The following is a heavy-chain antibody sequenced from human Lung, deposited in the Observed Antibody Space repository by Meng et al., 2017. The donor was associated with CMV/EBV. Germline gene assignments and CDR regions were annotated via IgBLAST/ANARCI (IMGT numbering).Heavy chain of an antibody. Sequence: SCAASGFTFSSYAMHWVRQAPGKGLEWVAVISYDGSNKYYADSVKGRFTISRDNSKNSLYLQMNSLRAEDTAVYYCARACSSTSCLAAYYYYGMDVWXQGTTVTVSS. CDR2: ISYDGSNK. D-gene: IGHD2-2*01. CDR1: GFTFSSYA. V-gene: IGHV3-30*04. CDR3: ARACSSTSCLAAYYYYGMDV. J-gene: IGHJ6*02.